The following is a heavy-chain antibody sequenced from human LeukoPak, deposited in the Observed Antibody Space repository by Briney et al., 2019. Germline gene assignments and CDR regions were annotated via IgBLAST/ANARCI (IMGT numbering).Heavy chain of an antibody. J-gene: IGHJ4*02. CDR1: GLTFCSHS. CDR2: ISSSSSYI. CDR3: ARDFTQWLVGPEFDY. Sequence: GGSLTLSCASSGLTFCSHSMNSARHAPGKGLGWVSSISSSSSYIYYADSVKGRFTISRDNAKNSLYLQMNSLRAEDTAVYYCARDFTQWLVGPEFDYWGQGTLVTVSS. D-gene: IGHD6-19*01. V-gene: IGHV3-21*01.